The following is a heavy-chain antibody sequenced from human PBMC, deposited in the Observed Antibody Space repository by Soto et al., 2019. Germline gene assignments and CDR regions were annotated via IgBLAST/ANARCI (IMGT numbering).Heavy chain of an antibody. D-gene: IGHD3-3*01. CDR1: GGSISSYY. CDR3: ARDQPVLRFLEWLLPPRVGYFDY. CDR2: IYYSGST. Sequence: PSETLSLTCTVSGGSISSYYWSWIRQPPGKGLEWIGYIYYSGSTNYNPSLKSRVTISVDTSKNQFSLKLSSVTAADTAVYYCARDQPVLRFLEWLLPPRVGYFDYWGQGTLVTVSS. V-gene: IGHV4-59*01. J-gene: IGHJ4*02.